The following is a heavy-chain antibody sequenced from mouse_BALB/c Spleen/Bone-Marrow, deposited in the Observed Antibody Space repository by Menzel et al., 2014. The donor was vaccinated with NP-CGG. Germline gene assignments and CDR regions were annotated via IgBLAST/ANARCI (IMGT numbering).Heavy chain of an antibody. CDR1: GFNIKDTY. CDR3: ASYRYGWYFDV. CDR2: IDPAIFT. Sequence: VQLQESGAELVKPGASVKLSCTASGFNIKDTYLHWVKQRPEQGPDWIGRIDPAIFTKYDPKFQSKATITAATSSNTAYLLLSSLTSEDTAVYYCASYRYGWYFDVWGAGTTVTVSS. D-gene: IGHD2-14*01. J-gene: IGHJ1*01. V-gene: IGHV14-3*02.